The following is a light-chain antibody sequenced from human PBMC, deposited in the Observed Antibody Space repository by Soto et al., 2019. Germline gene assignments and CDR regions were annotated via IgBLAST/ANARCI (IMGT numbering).Light chain of an antibody. CDR3: QQYHNWSHLT. CDR2: GAS. V-gene: IGKV3D-15*01. Sequence: EIVMTQSPATLSVSPGERATLSCRASQSFNSNPAWFQQKPGQAPRLLIYGASTRATGIPARFSGSGSVTAFTLNISSLQPDEFAGYYCQQYHNWSHLTFGVGTQVDI. J-gene: IGKJ4*01. CDR1: QSFNSN.